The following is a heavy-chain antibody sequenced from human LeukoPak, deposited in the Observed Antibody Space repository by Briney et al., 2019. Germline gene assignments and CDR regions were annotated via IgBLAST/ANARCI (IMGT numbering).Heavy chain of an antibody. CDR3: TRVSETWGYFDY. V-gene: IGHV3-49*04. D-gene: IGHD3-16*01. CDR1: GFTFGDYA. J-gene: IGHJ4*02. CDR2: IRSKAYGGTT. Sequence: SLRLSCTASGFTFGDYAMSWVRQASGKGLECVGFIRSKAYGGTTEYAASVKGRFTISRDDSKSIAYLQMNSLKTEDTAVYYCTRVSETWGYFDYWGQGTLVTVSS.